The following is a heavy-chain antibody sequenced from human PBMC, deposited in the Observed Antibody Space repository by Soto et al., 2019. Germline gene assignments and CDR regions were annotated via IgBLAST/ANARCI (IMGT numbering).Heavy chain of an antibody. CDR1: GFTFSSYA. Sequence: EVPLLESGGGLVQPGGSLRLSCAASGFTFSSYAMSWVRQPPGKGLEWVSAISGSGGSTYYADSVKGRFTFSRDNSNTTLYRQSSSVRAFDTAVYYCETPLCITMVRGVNDIGIYNYWGRGTLVIVS. J-gene: IGHJ4*02. CDR3: ETPLCITMVRGVNDIGIYNY. V-gene: IGHV3-23*01. CDR2: ISGSGGST. D-gene: IGHD3-10*01.